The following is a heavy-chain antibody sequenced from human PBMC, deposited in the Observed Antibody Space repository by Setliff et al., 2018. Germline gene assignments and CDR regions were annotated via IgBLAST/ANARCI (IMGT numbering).Heavy chain of an antibody. CDR1: DVSISGYY. D-gene: IGHD1-26*01. J-gene: IGHJ4*02. CDR2: IHSSGRS. CDR3: ARSPSSGAYWNPRPFYSDY. Sequence: SETLSLTCTVSDVSISGYYWSWIRQPPGKGLEWIGYIHSSGRSNYNPSLKSRVTTSIDTSKNQFSLKLSSVTAADTAVYYCARSPSSGAYWNPRPFYSDYWARGTLVTVSS. V-gene: IGHV4-4*08.